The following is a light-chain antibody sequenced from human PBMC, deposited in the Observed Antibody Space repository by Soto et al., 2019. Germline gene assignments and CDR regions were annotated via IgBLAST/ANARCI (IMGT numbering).Light chain of an antibody. CDR2: GAS. J-gene: IGKJ2*01. CDR1: QSIANY. Sequence: DIQMTQSPSSLSASVGDRVTITCPASQSIANYLNWYQQRPGKAPKLLICGASTLQSAVQSRFSGSGSGTEFTLTIRTLQPEDFATYYCQPTYPTPHTFGQGTKREIQ. CDR3: QPTYPTPHT. V-gene: IGKV1-39*01.